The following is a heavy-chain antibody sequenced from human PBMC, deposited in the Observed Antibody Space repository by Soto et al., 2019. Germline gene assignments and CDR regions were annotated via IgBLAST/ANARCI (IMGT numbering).Heavy chain of an antibody. CDR1: GFTVSSNY. J-gene: IGHJ6*02. D-gene: IGHD5-12*01. Sequence: GGSLRLSCAASGFTVSSNYMSWVRQAPGKGLEWVSVINSGGSTYYADSVKGRFTISRDNSKNTLYLQMNSLRAEDTALYYCARGHYDYYYGMDVWGQGTTVTVSS. CDR3: ARGHYDYYYGMDV. CDR2: INSGGST. V-gene: IGHV3-66*01.